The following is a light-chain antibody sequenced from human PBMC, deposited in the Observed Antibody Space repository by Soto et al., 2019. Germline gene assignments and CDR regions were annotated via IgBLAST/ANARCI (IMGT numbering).Light chain of an antibody. CDR1: QSIGSD. J-gene: IGKJ1*01. Sequence: EIVMTQSPATLSVSPGERATLSCRASQSIGSDLAWYQQRAGQAPRLLIYAASTRATGFPARFSGSGSGTEFTLTISSLQSEDFAGYYSQQYDTWPQTFGQGTKVAI. CDR2: AAS. CDR3: QQYDTWPQT. V-gene: IGKV3-15*01.